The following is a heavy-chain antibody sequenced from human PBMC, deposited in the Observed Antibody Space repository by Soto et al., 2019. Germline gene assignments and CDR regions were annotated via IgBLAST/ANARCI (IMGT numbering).Heavy chain of an antibody. J-gene: IGHJ4*01. CDR3: GRVPFYAPSGTYYIDY. D-gene: IGHD1-26*01. CDR2: IYYSGST. V-gene: IGHV4-30-4*01. CDR1: RGPISSRDYY. Sequence: TLALTCTVSRGPISSRDYYWSWMRQPPGKGLEWIGYIYYSGSTYYNPSLKSRINISIDTSIDQFSLNMNSVTAADTAVYYCGRVPFYAPSGTYYIDYWGHGTQVTVSS.